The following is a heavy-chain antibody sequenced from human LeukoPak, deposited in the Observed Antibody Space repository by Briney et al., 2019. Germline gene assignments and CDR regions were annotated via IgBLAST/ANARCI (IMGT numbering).Heavy chain of an antibody. CDR1: GGSISSGSYY. CDR3: ARGDSSGYWYYFDY. Sequence: PSETLSLTCTVSGGSISSGSYYWSWIRQPPGKGLEWIGYIYYSGSTNYNPSLKSRVTISVDTSKNQFSLKLSSVTAADTAVYYCARGDSSGYWYYFDYWGQGTLVTVSS. CDR2: IYYSGST. V-gene: IGHV4-61*01. J-gene: IGHJ4*02. D-gene: IGHD3-22*01.